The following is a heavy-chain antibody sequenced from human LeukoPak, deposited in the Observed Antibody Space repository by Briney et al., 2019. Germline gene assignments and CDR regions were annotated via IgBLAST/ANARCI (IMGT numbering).Heavy chain of an antibody. J-gene: IGHJ4*02. CDR2: IYTSGST. D-gene: IGHD1-26*01. Sequence: PSETLSLTCTVSGGSISSGSYYWSWIRQPAGKGLEWIGRIYTSGSTNYNPSLKSRVTISVDKSKNQFSLKLSSVTAADTAVYYCARGGATFFDYWGQGTLVTVSS. CDR1: GGSISSGSYY. CDR3: ARGGATFFDY. V-gene: IGHV4-61*02.